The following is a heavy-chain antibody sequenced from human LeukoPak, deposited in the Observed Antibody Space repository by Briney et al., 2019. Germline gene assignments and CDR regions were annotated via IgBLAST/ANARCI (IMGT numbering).Heavy chain of an antibody. D-gene: IGHD3-10*01. CDR1: GASISNFY. V-gene: IGHV4-59*01. Sequence: SETLSLTCTVSGASISNFYWSWIRQPPGKGLEWIGEVYYSGTTKYNPSLKSRVTISVDASKYQFSLKLSSVTAADTAAYYCARALRVKFDYWGQGLLVTVSS. CDR2: VYYSGTT. J-gene: IGHJ4*02. CDR3: ARALRVKFDY.